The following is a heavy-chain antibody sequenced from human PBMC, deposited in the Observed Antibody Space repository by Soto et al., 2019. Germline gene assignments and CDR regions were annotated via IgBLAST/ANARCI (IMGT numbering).Heavy chain of an antibody. V-gene: IGHV3-23*01. Sequence: QSGGSLRLSCAASGFTFSSYAMSWVRQAPGKGLEWVSAISGSGGSTYYADSVKGRFTISRDNSKNTLYLQMNSLRAEDTAVYYCAKVYYDSSGFLGDYWGQGTLVTVSS. CDR1: GFTFSSYA. CDR3: AKVYYDSSGFLGDY. J-gene: IGHJ4*02. CDR2: ISGSGGST. D-gene: IGHD3-22*01.